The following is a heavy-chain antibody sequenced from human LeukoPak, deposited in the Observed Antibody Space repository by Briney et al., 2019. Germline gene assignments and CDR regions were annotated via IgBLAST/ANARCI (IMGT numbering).Heavy chain of an antibody. CDR2: IYYSGST. V-gene: IGHV4-59*01. Sequence: SETLSLTCTVSGGSISSYYWSWIRQPPGKGLEWIGYIYYSGSTNYNPSLKSRVTISVDTSKNQFSLKLSSVTAADTAVYYCARYEDLDYYFDYWGQGTLVTVSS. CDR1: GGSISSYY. CDR3: ARYEDLDYYFDY. D-gene: IGHD3-9*01. J-gene: IGHJ4*02.